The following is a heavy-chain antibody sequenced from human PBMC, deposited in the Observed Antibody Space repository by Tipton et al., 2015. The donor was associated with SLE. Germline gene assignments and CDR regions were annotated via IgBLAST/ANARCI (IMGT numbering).Heavy chain of an antibody. D-gene: IGHD1-1*01. CDR1: GGSISGHY. J-gene: IGHJ4*02. CDR2: IFDSGST. CDR3: ARAALLGWNPDY. Sequence: TLSLTCTVSGGSISGHYWSWIRQPPGKGLEWIGYIFDSGSTNYNPSLQSRVTISVDTSKNQISLRLNSVTAADTAVYYCARAALLGWNPDYWGQGTSVIVSS. V-gene: IGHV4-59*11.